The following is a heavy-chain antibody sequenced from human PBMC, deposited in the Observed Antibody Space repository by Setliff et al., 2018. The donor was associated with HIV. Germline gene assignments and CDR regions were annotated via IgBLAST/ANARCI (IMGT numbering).Heavy chain of an antibody. CDR3: ARLRPTAFFDY. D-gene: IGHD3-3*01. Sequence: ASVKVSCKASGYIFTSHKIHWVRQAPGQGLEWMGIITPSDSYTVYAQKFQGRVTMTRDTSTSTVYMELSSLRSDDTAVYYCARLRPTAFFDYWGQGTLVTVSS. J-gene: IGHJ4*02. V-gene: IGHV1-46*01. CDR1: GYIFTSHK. CDR2: ITPSDSYT.